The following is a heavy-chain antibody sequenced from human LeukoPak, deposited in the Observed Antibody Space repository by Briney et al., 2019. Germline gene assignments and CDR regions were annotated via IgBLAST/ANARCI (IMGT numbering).Heavy chain of an antibody. CDR3: ARDGYSSSWYTIGFY. V-gene: IGHV3-21*01. CDR1: GFTFSSYS. D-gene: IGHD6-13*01. J-gene: IGHJ4*02. Sequence: PGGSLRLSCAASGFTFSSYSMNWVRQAPGKGLEWVSSISSSSSYIYYAGSVKGRFTISRDNAKNSLYLQMNSLRVEDTAVYYCARDGYSSSWYTIGFYWGQGTLVTVSS. CDR2: ISSSSSYI.